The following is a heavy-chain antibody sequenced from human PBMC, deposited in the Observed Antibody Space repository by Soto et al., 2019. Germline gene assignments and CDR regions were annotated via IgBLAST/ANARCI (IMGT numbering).Heavy chain of an antibody. Sequence: GGSLRLSCASSGFTFSSYGMHWVRQAPGKGLEWVAVISYDGSNKYYADSVKGRFTISRDNSKNTLYLQMNSLRAEDTAVYYCAKETYSGPLDYWGQGTLVTVSS. J-gene: IGHJ4*02. V-gene: IGHV3-30*18. D-gene: IGHD2-15*01. CDR1: GFTFSSYG. CDR3: AKETYSGPLDY. CDR2: ISYDGSNK.